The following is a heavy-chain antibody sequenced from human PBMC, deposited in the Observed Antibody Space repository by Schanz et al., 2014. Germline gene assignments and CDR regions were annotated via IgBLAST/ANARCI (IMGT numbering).Heavy chain of an antibody. J-gene: IGHJ6*02. CDR2: ISSGSSYA. D-gene: IGHD3-10*01. V-gene: IGHV3-11*05. CDR1: GFTFRDYY. CDR3: ARDFGGWRGYGSGYCVGDWMDV. Sequence: QVQLVESGGGLVKPGGSLRLSCAASGFTFRDYYMSWIRQAPGKGLEWVSDISSGSSYANYADSVKGRFTITRDNAKNSLYLQMNSLRAENTAVYCCARDFGGWRGYGSGYCVGDWMDVWGQGTTVTVSS.